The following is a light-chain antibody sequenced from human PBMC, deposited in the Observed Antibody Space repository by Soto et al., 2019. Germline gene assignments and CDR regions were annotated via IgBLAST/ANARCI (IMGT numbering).Light chain of an antibody. Sequence: QSALTQPPSVAGSPGQSVTISCTGTNNDVGGYKGVSWYRQSPGTATKLMIYEVTNRPSGVPDRFSGSKSGNTASLTISGHQAEDEADYYCFSYTRSDTYVFGTGTKVTVL. CDR3: FSYTRSDTYV. CDR1: NNDVGGYKG. J-gene: IGLJ1*01. CDR2: EVT. V-gene: IGLV2-18*02.